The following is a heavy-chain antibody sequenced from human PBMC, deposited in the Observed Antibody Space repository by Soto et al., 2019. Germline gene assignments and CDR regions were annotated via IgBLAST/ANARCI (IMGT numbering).Heavy chain of an antibody. J-gene: IGHJ3*02. CDR1: GFTFSSYA. D-gene: IGHD3-3*01. V-gene: IGHV3-23*01. CDR3: AKDYDFWSGYYRGAFDI. CDR2: ISGSGGST. Sequence: EVQLLESGGGLVQPGGSLRLSCAASGFTFSSYAMSWVRQAPGKGLEWVSAISGSGGSTYYADSVKGRFTISRDNSKNTLYLQMNSLRAEDTAVYYCAKDYDFWSGYYRGAFDIWGQGTMVTLSS.